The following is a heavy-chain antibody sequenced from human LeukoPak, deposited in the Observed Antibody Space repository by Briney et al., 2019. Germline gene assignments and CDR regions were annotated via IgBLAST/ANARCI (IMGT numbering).Heavy chain of an antibody. Sequence: SETLSLTCTVSGGSISSSSYYWGWIRQPPGKGLEWIGSIYYSGSTYYNPSLKSRVTISVDTSKNQFSPKLSSVTAADTAVYYCAIRMVRGVINWFDPWGQGTLVTVSS. CDR2: IYYSGST. D-gene: IGHD3-10*01. CDR3: AIRMVRGVINWFDP. V-gene: IGHV4-39*07. CDR1: GGSISSSSYY. J-gene: IGHJ5*02.